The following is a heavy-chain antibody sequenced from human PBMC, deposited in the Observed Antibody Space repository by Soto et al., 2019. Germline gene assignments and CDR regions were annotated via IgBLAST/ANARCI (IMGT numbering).Heavy chain of an antibody. CDR2: VNSDDSPT. CDR1: GXTFKDYE. V-gene: IGHV3-48*03. Sequence: LRLSCAASGXTFKDYEMDWLRQAPGRGLEWIAYVNSDDSPTLYADSVRGRFTISRDDAGSALDLRMDSVRVEDSAVYYCAREFCSGGRCYDTFDLWGQGTMVTVSS. CDR3: AREFCSGGRCYDTFDL. D-gene: IGHD3-3*01. J-gene: IGHJ3*01.